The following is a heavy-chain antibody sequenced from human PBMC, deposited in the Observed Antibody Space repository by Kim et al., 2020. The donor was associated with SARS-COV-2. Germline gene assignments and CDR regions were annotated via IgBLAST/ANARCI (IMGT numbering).Heavy chain of an antibody. CDR2: ITGSGGPT. D-gene: IGHD2-15*01. CDR1: GFTFSTYG. V-gene: IGHV3-23*01. CDR3: ANPRGGWTDF. J-gene: IGHJ4*02. Sequence: GGSLRLSCAASGFTFSTYGMSWVRQAAGKGLEWVSGITGSGGPTSYADSVKGRFTISRDNSKNTLYLQMNSLRAEDTAVYYWANPRGGWTDFWGQGTLVT.